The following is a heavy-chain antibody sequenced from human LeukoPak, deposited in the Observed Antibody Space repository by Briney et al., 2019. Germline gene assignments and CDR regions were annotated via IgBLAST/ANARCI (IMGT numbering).Heavy chain of an antibody. CDR1: GGSISSYY. Sequence: PSETLSLTCTVSGGSISSYYWSWIRQPPGKGLEWIGYIYYSGSTNYNPSLKSRVTISVDTSKNQFSLKLSSVTAADTAVYYCAVGDYGGNSVDYWGQGTLVTVSS. D-gene: IGHD4-23*01. CDR2: IYYSGST. V-gene: IGHV4-59*01. J-gene: IGHJ4*02. CDR3: AVGDYGGNSVDY.